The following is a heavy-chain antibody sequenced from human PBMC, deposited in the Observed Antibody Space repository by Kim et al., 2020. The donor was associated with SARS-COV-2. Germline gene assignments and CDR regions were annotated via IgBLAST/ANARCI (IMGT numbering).Heavy chain of an antibody. J-gene: IGHJ5*02. CDR3: ARVNYYDSSGYSYGWFDP. Sequence: SETLSLTCTVSGGSISSYYWSWIRQPPGKGLEWIGYIYYSGSTNYNPSLKSRVTISVDTSKNQFSLKLSSVTAADTAVYYCARVNYYDSSGYSYGWFDPWGQGTLVTVSS. CDR2: IYYSGST. D-gene: IGHD3-22*01. V-gene: IGHV4-59*13. CDR1: GGSISSYY.